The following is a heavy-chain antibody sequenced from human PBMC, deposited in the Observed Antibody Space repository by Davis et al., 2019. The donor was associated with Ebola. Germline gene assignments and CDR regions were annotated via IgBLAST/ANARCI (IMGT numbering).Heavy chain of an antibody. J-gene: IGHJ4*02. V-gene: IGHV4-59*12. CDR1: GGSISSYY. Sequence: PSETLSLTCTVSGGSISSYYWSWIRQPPGKGLEWIGYIYNSGSTNYSPSLKSRVTISVDTSKNQFSLKLSSVTAADTAVYYCARSSIVVVITTGSSFDYWGQGTLVTVSS. D-gene: IGHD3-22*01. CDR2: IYNSGST. CDR3: ARSSIVVVITTGSSFDY.